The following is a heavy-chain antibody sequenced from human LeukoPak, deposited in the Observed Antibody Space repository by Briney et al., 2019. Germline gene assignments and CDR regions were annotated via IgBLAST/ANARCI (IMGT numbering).Heavy chain of an antibody. V-gene: IGHV1-8*01. Sequence: ASVTVSFTASGYTFTIYDINWVRQAPGQGLEWMGWMNPNSGNTGYSHKFQGRVTITRNTSISTAYMQLSSLRSAATAAFYYSRGLTYYYDSSGYYERIFGFDYWGQGTLVTVSS. CDR3: SRGLTYYYDSSGYYERIFGFDY. D-gene: IGHD3-22*01. J-gene: IGHJ4*02. CDR1: GYTFTIYD. CDR2: MNPNSGNT.